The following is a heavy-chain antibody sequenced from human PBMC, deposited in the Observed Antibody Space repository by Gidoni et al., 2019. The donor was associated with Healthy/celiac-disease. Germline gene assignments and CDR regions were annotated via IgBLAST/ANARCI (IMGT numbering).Heavy chain of an antibody. J-gene: IGHJ3*02. Sequence: QVQLVESGGGVVEPGRSGRLSWAASGFTCSSYAMHWVRQAPGKGLEWVAVIWNDGSNKYYADSVKGRFTISRDNSKNTLYLQMNSLRAEDTAVYYCARDKGGYLDAFDIWGQGTMVTVSS. V-gene: IGHV3-33*01. CDR3: ARDKGGYLDAFDI. CDR2: IWNDGSNK. D-gene: IGHD3-22*01. CDR1: GFTCSSYA.